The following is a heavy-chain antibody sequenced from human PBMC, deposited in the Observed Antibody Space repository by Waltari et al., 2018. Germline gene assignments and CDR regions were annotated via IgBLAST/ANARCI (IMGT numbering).Heavy chain of an antibody. D-gene: IGHD4-17*01. CDR2: FRYEGNNK. V-gene: IGHV3-30*02. CDR1: GFTFRKFG. J-gene: IGHJ3*01. CDR3: VKDGDYFVPGYDAFDV. Sequence: VHLEEFGGGVVQPGGSLTLPCPASGFTFRKFGLPWVGQAPAKGLEWFTFFRYEGNNKYYADSVKGRFIISRDNSRNTLYQQINSLKEDDTAMYYCVKDGDYFVPGYDAFDVWGQGTMVTVSS.